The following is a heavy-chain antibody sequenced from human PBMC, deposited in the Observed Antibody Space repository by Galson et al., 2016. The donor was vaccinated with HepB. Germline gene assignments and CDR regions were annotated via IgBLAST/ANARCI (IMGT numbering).Heavy chain of an antibody. V-gene: IGHV3-64*01. CDR1: GFTFSSYA. CDR2: ITGSGDTT. Sequence: SLRLSCAASGFTFSSYAMHWVRQAPGKGLEYLSAITGSGDTTYYANSVKGRFTISRDNSENTLYLQMGSLRAEDTAVYYCARADYYNSLALYGLDVWGQGTTVTVSS. D-gene: IGHD3-22*01. CDR3: ARADYYNSLALYGLDV. J-gene: IGHJ6*02.